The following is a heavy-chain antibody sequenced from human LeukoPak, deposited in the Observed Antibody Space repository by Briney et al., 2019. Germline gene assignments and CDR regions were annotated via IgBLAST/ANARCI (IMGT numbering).Heavy chain of an antibody. CDR3: ARDRSVVVVAATHGWFDP. CDR1: GYTFTSYG. Sequence: GASVKVSCKASGYTFTSYGISWGRQAPGQGLEWMGRIIPIFGTANYAQTFQGRVTITTDESTSTAYMELSSLRSEDTAVYYCARDRSVVVVAATHGWFDPWGQGTLVTVSS. V-gene: IGHV1-69*05. J-gene: IGHJ5*02. D-gene: IGHD2-15*01. CDR2: IIPIFGTA.